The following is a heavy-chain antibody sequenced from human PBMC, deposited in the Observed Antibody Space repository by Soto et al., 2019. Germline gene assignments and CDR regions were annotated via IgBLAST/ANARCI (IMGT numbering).Heavy chain of an antibody. CDR3: ARDNTRYCGGDCLYYGMDV. Sequence: SVKVSCKASGGTFSSYAISWVRQAPGQGLEWMGGIIPIFGTANYAQKFQGRVTITADESTSTAYMELSSLRSEDTAVYYCARDNTRYCGGDCLYYGMDVWGQGTTVTVSS. D-gene: IGHD2-21*02. CDR2: IIPIFGTA. J-gene: IGHJ6*02. CDR1: GGTFSSYA. V-gene: IGHV1-69*13.